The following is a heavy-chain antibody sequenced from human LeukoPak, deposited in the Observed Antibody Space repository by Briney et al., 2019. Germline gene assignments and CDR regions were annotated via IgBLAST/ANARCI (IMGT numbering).Heavy chain of an antibody. CDR3: ARGRYCSGGNCYFDY. J-gene: IGHJ4*02. D-gene: IGHD2-15*01. CDR2: IYPGDSDT. CDR1: EYSFTIYW. V-gene: IGHV5-51*01. Sequence: GESLKISCKGSEYSFTIYWIGWVRQMSGKRLEWMGIIYPGDSDTRYSPSFQGQVTISADKSISTAYLQWSSLKASDTAMYYCARGRYCSGGNCYFDYWGQGTLVTVSS.